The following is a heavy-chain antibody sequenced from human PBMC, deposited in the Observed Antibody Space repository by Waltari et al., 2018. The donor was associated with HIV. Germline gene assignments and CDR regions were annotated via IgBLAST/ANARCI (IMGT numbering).Heavy chain of an antibody. CDR3: ASSPPADGHFDY. Sequence: EVQLVESGGGLVQPGGSLRLSCAASGLTLSRYERNCVCQAPGKGLEWFSYISSSVSTIYYADSVKGRFTISRDNAKNSLYLQMNSLRAEDTAVYYCASSPPADGHFDYWGQGTLVTVSS. V-gene: IGHV3-48*03. CDR2: ISSSVSTI. CDR1: GLTLSRYE. J-gene: IGHJ4*02.